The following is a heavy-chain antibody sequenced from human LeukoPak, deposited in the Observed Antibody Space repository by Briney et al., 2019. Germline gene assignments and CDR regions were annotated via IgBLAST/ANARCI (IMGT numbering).Heavy chain of an antibody. D-gene: IGHD3-22*01. V-gene: IGHV4-4*09. CDR2: IYTSGST. CDR1: GGPISSYY. CDR3: ARAQDYYDSSGYYYRH. Sequence: PSETLSLTCTVPGGPISSYYWSWIRQPPGKGLEWIGYIYTSGSTNYNPSLKSRVTISVDTSKNQFSLKLSSVTAADTAVYYCARAQDYYDSSGYYYRHWGQGTLVTVSS. J-gene: IGHJ4*02.